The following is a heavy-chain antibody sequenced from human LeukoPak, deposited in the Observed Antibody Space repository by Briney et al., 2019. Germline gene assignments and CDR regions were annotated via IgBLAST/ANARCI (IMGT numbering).Heavy chain of an antibody. V-gene: IGHV3-23*01. Sequence: GGSLRLSCAASGFTFSSYAMSWVRQAPGKGLEWVSGISGRDGNTYYADSVKGRFTISRDNSKNTLYLQMISLRVEDTAIYHCAKGRIVMSGFFDYWGQGTLVTVSS. D-gene: IGHD6-19*01. J-gene: IGHJ4*02. CDR3: AKGRIVMSGFFDY. CDR2: ISGRDGNT. CDR1: GFTFSSYA.